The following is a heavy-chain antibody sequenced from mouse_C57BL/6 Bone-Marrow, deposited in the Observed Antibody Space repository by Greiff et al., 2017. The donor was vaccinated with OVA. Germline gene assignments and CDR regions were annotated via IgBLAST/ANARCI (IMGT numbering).Heavy chain of an antibody. J-gene: IGHJ1*03. V-gene: IGHV10-1*01. CDR1: GFSFNTYA. Sequence: EVQLVESGGGLVQPKGSLKLSCAASGFSFNTYAMNWVRQAPGKGLEWVARIRSKSNNYATYYADSVKDRFTISRDDSESMRYLQMNNLKTEDTAMYYCVRREGYFDVWGTGTTVTVSS. CDR2: IRSKSNNYAT. CDR3: VRREGYFDV.